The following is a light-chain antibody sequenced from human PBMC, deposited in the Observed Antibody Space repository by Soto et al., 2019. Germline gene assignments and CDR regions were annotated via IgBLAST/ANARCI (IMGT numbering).Light chain of an antibody. J-gene: IGLJ1*01. CDR3: ISYTSDDVRYV. CDR2: EVS. V-gene: IGLV2-14*01. CDR1: NSDVGIYDF. Sequence: QSALIQPASVSGTPGQSITISCTGSNSDVGIYDFVSWYQHHPGRAPKLIVSEVSHRPSGVSNRFSGSKSGNTASLTISGLQSEDEADYYCISYTSDDVRYVFGTGTQLTVL.